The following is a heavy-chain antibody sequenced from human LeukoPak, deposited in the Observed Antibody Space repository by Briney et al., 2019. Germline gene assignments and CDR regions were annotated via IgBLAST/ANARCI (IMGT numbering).Heavy chain of an antibody. CDR2: ISSSGSII. CDR1: GFTLSNYE. V-gene: IGHV3-48*03. Sequence: GGSLRLSCAASGFTLSNYEMNWVRQAPGKGLEWVSYISSSGSIIYYADSVKGRFTISRDNSKNTLYLQMNSLRAEDTAVYYCANDFDYWGQGTLVTVSS. CDR3: ANDFDY. J-gene: IGHJ4*02.